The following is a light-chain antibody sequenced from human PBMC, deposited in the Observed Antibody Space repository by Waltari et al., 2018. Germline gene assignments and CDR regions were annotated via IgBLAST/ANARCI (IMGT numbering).Light chain of an antibody. CDR1: QRINTW. CDR3: QQSYSTPRT. J-gene: IGKJ2*02. V-gene: IGKV1-5*01. CDR2: DVS. Sequence: IQMTQSPSALSASVGDRVTITCRASQRINTWMAWYQQRPGKAPKVLIYDVSTLESGVPSRFSGSGSGTEFTLAINNLQPEDFATYYCQQSYSTPRTFGQGTKLEIK.